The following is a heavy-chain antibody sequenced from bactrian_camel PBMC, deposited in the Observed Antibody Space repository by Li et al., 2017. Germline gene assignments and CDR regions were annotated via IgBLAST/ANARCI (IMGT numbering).Heavy chain of an antibody. V-gene: IGHV3S66*01. CDR3: AAVPRGHGTWGTTEVNY. Sequence: VESGGDSVQAGESLRLSCAASGNTAGTHCMAWFRQAPGKEREGIASICTMSGATSYADSVKGRFTVSEHENTLYLQMNSLKPEDTAMYYCAAVPRGHGTWGTTEVNYWGQGTQVTVS. CDR2: ICTMSGAT. CDR1: GNTAGTHC. D-gene: IGHD2*01. J-gene: IGHJ4*01.